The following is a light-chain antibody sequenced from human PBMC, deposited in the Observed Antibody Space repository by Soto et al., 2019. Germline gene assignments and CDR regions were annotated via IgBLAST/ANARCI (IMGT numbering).Light chain of an antibody. Sequence: SVLTQPASVSGSPGQSITISCTGTSSDVGAYNYVSWYQQHPGKAPKLMIYDVSNRPSGVSNLFSGSKSGNTASLTISGLQAEDEADYYCSSYTSSSTLVFGTGTKLTVL. CDR1: SSDVGAYNY. CDR2: DVS. V-gene: IGLV2-14*01. CDR3: SSYTSSSTLV. J-gene: IGLJ1*01.